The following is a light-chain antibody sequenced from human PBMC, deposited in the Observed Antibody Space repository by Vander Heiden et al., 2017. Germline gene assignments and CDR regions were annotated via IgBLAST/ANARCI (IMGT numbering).Light chain of an antibody. Sequence: EIVLTQSPGTLSLSLGERATLSCRASQSVRSGYLAWYQQKPGQAPRLLIYAAFRATGIPDRFSGSGSGTDFTLTISRLETVDFAVYFCQQYGSSPYTFGQGTKLEIK. V-gene: IGKV3-20*01. J-gene: IGKJ2*01. CDR3: QQYGSSPYT. CDR2: AA. CDR1: QSVRSGY.